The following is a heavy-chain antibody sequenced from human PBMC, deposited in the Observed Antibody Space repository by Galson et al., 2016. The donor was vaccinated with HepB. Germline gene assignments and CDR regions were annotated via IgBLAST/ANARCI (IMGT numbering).Heavy chain of an antibody. CDR2: IYYSGST. CDR3: ARADSSSRSHDAFDI. Sequence: SETLSLTCIVSGDSVSSGTYYWSWIRQPPGKGLEWIGYIYYSGSTNYNPSLKSRVTISVDTSKNQFSLKLSSVTAADTAVYYCARADSSSRSHDAFDIWGQGTMVTVSS. D-gene: IGHD6-13*01. CDR1: GDSVSSGTYY. J-gene: IGHJ3*02. V-gene: IGHV4-61*01.